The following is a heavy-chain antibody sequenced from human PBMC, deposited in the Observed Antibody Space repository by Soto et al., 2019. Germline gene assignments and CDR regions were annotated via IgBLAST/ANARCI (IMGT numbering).Heavy chain of an antibody. CDR2: IIPIFGTA. J-gene: IGHJ6*02. CDR3: ARGEGVYAVTPKNGMDV. V-gene: IGHV1-69*01. D-gene: IGHD4-17*01. CDR1: GGTFSSYA. Sequence: QLQLVQSGAEVKKPGSSVKVSCKASGGTFSSYAISWVRQAPVQGLEWMGGIIPIFGTANYAQKFQGRVTITADESTSTGSLELSILRSEDTAVYDCARGEGVYAVTPKNGMDVWGQGNTVTVSS.